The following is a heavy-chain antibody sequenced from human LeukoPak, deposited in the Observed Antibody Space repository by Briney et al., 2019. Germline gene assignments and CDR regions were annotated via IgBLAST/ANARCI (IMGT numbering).Heavy chain of an antibody. CDR3: ARDPGTTQTLHDAFDI. CDR1: GFTFSSYG. Sequence: AGGSLRLSCAASGFTFSSYGMSWVRQAPGKGLEWVSAISGSGGSTYYADSVKGRFTISRDNSKNTLYLQMNSLRAEDTAVYYCARDPGTTQTLHDAFDIWGQGTMVTVSS. V-gene: IGHV3-23*01. D-gene: IGHD1-7*01. CDR2: ISGSGGST. J-gene: IGHJ3*02.